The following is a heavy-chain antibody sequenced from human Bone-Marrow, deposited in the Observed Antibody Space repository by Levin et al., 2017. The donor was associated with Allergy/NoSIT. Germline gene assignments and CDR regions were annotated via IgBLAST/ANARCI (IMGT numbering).Heavy chain of an antibody. CDR2: IRPSSHNT. V-gene: IGHV3-23*01. CDR3: VKHFSH. Sequence: GESLKISCVASGFTFAYSAMSWVRQAPGKGLEWVSSIRPSSHNTNYVDSVEGRFTVSRDDSKNTLYLQMNSLRVEDTAVYYCVKHFSHWGQGTLVTVS. J-gene: IGHJ4*02. CDR1: GFTFAYSA.